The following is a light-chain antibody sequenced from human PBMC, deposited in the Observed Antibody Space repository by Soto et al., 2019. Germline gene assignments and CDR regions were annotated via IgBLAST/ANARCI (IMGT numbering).Light chain of an antibody. J-gene: IGKJ5*01. V-gene: IGKV1-9*01. CDR1: NGHSTS. CDR3: QQRFDSPWT. CDR2: ASS. Sequence: MQFTQSSSFLSPSIGKSGTITCPGKNGHSTSLSWNQVKPGKAPRLRIHASSPLESGIPSSFSATVSGTEFTLTIPSLEPEDFATYYCQQRFDSPWTFGQGTRLEI.